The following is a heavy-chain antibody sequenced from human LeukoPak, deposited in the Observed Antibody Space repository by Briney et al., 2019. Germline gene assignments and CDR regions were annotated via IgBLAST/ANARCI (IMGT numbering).Heavy chain of an antibody. J-gene: IGHJ6*02. D-gene: IGHD2-2*01. CDR1: GGSISSYY. CDR2: IYYSGST. Sequence: MPSETLSLTCTVSGGSISSYYWSWIRQPPGKGLEWIGYIYYSGSTNYNPSLKSRVTISVDTSKNQFSLKLSSVTAADTAVYYCARDRVVVVPAAPYYYYYGMDVWGQGTTVTVPS. CDR3: ARDRVVVVPAAPYYYYYGMDV. V-gene: IGHV4-59*01.